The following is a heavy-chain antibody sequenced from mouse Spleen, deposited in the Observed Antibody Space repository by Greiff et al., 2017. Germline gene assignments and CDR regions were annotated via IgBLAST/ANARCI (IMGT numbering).Heavy chain of an antibody. Sequence: QVQLQQPGAELVKPGASVKLSCKASGYTFTSYWMQWVKQRPGQGLEWIGEIDPSDSYTNYNQKFKGKATLTVDTSSSTAYMQLSSLTSEDSAVYYCADYDGSYGFAYWGQGTLVTVSA. CDR2: IDPSDSYT. CDR3: ADYDGSYGFAY. D-gene: IGHD1-1*01. V-gene: IGHV1-50*01. CDR1: GYTFTSYW. J-gene: IGHJ3*01.